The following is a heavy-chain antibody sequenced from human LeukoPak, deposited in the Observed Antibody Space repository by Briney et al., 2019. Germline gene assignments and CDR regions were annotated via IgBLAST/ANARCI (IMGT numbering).Heavy chain of an antibody. V-gene: IGHV3-15*07. Sequence: GGSLRLSCAASGFTFSNAWMNWVRQAPGKGLEWVCRIKSKTDGGTTDYAAPVKGRFTISRDDSKNTLYLQMNSLKTEDTAVYYCTTLRDIVVVPAAGSSWGQGTLVTVSS. J-gene: IGHJ5*02. CDR1: GFTFSNAW. CDR2: IKSKTDGGTT. CDR3: TTLRDIVVVPAAGSS. D-gene: IGHD2-2*01.